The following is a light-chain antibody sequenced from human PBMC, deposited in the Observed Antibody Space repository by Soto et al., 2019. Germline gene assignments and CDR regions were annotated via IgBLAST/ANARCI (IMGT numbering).Light chain of an antibody. Sequence: QSVLTQPPSVSGAPGQRVAISCTGSSSNIGAGFDVHWYQQVPGTAPKLLIHDNNNRPSGVPDRFSGSKSATSASLAIAGLQAEDEADYYCQSYDNSLSAGVFGGGTKLTVL. J-gene: IGLJ3*02. CDR1: SSNIGAGFD. CDR3: QSYDNSLSAGV. CDR2: DNN. V-gene: IGLV1-40*01.